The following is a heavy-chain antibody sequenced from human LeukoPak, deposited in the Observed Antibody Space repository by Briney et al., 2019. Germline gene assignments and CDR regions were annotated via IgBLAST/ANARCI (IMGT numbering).Heavy chain of an antibody. V-gene: IGHV3-33*06. CDR1: GFTFSSYG. D-gene: IGHD4-17*01. CDR3: AKDRTTVTTFADY. Sequence: GGSLRLSCAASGFTFSSYGMHWVRQAPGKGLEWVAVIWYDGSNKYYADSAKGRFTFSRDNSKNTLYLQMNSLRDEDTAVYYCAKDRTTVTTFADYWGQGTLVTVSS. J-gene: IGHJ4*02. CDR2: IWYDGSNK.